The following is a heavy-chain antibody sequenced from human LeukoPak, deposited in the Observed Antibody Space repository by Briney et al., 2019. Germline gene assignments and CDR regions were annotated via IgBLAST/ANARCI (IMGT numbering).Heavy chain of an antibody. V-gene: IGHV3-21*01. CDR1: GFTFSSYS. CDR3: ARDWNRYYDILTGYYYGMDV. D-gene: IGHD3-9*01. Sequence: PGGSLRLSCAASGFTFSSYSMNWVRQAPGKGLEWVSSISSSSSYIYYADSVKGRFTISRDNAKNSLCLQMNSLRAEDTAVYYCARDWNRYYDILTGYYYGMDVWGKGTTVTVSS. CDR2: ISSSSSYI. J-gene: IGHJ6*04.